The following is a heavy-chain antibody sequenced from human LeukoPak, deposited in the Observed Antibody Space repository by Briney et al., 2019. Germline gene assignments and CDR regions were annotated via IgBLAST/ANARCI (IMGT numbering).Heavy chain of an antibody. J-gene: IGHJ4*02. CDR2: ITGSGGTT. CDR1: GFTFNNYA. CDR3: AKWGDYDILTGYYDSDY. Sequence: PGGSLRLSCAASGFTFNNYAMSWVRQAPGKGLEWVSAITGSGGTTFYADSVKGRFTTSRKNSKNTLYLQMNSLRAEDTAVYYCAKWGDYDILTGYYDSDYWGQGTPVTVSS. D-gene: IGHD3-9*01. V-gene: IGHV3-23*01.